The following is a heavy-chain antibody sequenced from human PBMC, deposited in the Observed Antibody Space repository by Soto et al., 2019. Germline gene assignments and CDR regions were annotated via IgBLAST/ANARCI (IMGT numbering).Heavy chain of an antibody. V-gene: IGHV1-3*01. D-gene: IGHD3-10*01. Sequence: ASVKVSCKASGFTFTSSAMQLVRQARGQRLEWMGWINAGNGNTKYSQNFQGRVTITRDTSASTAYMELSSLRSEDTAVYYCARGLTMVRGVILDAFDIWCQGTMVNV. CDR2: INAGNGNT. CDR1: GFTFTSSA. CDR3: ARGLTMVRGVILDAFDI. J-gene: IGHJ3*02.